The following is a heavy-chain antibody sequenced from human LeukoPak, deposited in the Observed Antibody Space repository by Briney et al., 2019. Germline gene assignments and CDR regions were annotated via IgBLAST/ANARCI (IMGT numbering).Heavy chain of an antibody. CDR2: MYAGGAT. V-gene: IGHV3-53*01. J-gene: IGHJ4*02. CDR3: ASEGGGSMMQGVIAD. CDR1: GFTVSSNC. Sequence: GGSLRLSCSASGFTVSSNCMSSVRQAPGKGLEWVSVMYAGGATAYDDSEKGRFIISIDNAKNTLYLQMNSLRADDAALYYCASEGGGSMMQGVIADWGQGTLVTVSS. D-gene: IGHD3-10*01.